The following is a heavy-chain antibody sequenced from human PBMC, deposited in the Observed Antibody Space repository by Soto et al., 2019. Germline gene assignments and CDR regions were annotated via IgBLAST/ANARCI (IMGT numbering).Heavy chain of an antibody. Sequence: QVQLVESGGGVVQPGRSLRLSCAASGFTFSSYAMHWVRQAPGKGLEWVAVISYDGSNKYYADSVKGRFTISRDNSKNTLYLQMNSLRAEDTAVYYCARGFSVTTWGWRFDPWGQGTLVTVSS. J-gene: IGHJ5*02. D-gene: IGHD4-4*01. CDR1: GFTFSSYA. V-gene: IGHV3-30-3*01. CDR2: ISYDGSNK. CDR3: ARGFSVTTWGWRFDP.